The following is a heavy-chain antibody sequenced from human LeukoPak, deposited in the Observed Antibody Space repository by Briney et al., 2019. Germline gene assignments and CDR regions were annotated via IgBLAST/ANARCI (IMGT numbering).Heavy chain of an antibody. D-gene: IGHD1-26*01. CDR3: AWGATTLDY. Sequence: GGSLRLSCAASGFTFSSYWMNWVRQAPGKGPEWVSRINSDGSSTSHADSAKGRFTISRDNAKNTLYLQMNSLRAEDTAVYYCAWGATTLDYWGQGTLVTVSS. CDR1: GFTFSSYW. J-gene: IGHJ4*02. CDR2: INSDGSST. V-gene: IGHV3-74*01.